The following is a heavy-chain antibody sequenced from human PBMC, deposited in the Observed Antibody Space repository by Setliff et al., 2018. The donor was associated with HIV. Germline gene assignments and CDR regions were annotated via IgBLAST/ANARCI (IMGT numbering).Heavy chain of an antibody. D-gene: IGHD3-10*01. J-gene: IGHJ4*02. V-gene: IGHV4-59*08. CDR1: GGSITSYY. Sequence: PSETLSLTCTVSGGSITSYYWNWIRQSPGKGLEWIGYIFDSGNTKYNPSVTSRVTISVDASKNQFFLQLISVTAADTAVYYCARQGGYNSPLMVWGQGKLVTVSS. CDR3: ARQGGYNSPLMV. CDR2: IFDSGNT.